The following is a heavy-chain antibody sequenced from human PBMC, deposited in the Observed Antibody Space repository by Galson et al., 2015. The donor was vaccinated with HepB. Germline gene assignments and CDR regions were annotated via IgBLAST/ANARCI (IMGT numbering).Heavy chain of an antibody. Sequence: ETLSLTCTVSGGSISNFYWSWIRQPPGKGLEWIGHIYFSGSNNYNPSLKSRVTMSVDRSKNQFALKLSSVTAADTAVYYCARAPKLVQRLLEGWYFVLWGRGTLVTVSS. CDR1: GGSISNFY. J-gene: IGHJ2*01. V-gene: IGHV4-59*01. CDR3: ARAPKLVQRLLEGWYFVL. D-gene: IGHD6-13*01. CDR2: IYFSGSN.